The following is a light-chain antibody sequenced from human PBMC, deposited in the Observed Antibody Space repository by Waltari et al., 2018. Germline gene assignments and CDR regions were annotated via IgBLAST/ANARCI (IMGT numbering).Light chain of an antibody. CDR3: QQYYTHPRT. CDR1: QHVRSY. J-gene: IGKJ1*01. Sequence: AIRLVQSPSSLSASIGDRVTITCRASQHVRSYLAWYQQRPGKAPRVLIYAVSTLESGVPSRFSGGAGSGTDFTLTITDLQSEDLATYYCQQYYTHPRTFGQGTKVEI. V-gene: IGKV1-8*01. CDR2: AVS.